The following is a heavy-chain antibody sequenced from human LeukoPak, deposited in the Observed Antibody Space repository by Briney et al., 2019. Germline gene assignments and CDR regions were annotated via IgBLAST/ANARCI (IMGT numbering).Heavy chain of an antibody. Sequence: SETLSLTCTVSGGAITSHYWTWIRQSPVKGLEWIGDISNSGSTSYNPSLKSRVTISIDTSKNQFSLKLSSVTAADAAVYYCGRDALVGYFSYYYMDVWGKGTTVTVSS. CDR3: GRDALVGYFSYYYMDV. J-gene: IGHJ6*03. D-gene: IGHD2-15*01. CDR2: ISNSGST. V-gene: IGHV4-59*11. CDR1: GGAITSHY.